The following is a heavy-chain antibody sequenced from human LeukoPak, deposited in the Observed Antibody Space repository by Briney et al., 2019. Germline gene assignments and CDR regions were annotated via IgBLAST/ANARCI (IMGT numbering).Heavy chain of an antibody. CDR1: GFTFSSYA. CDR2: ISSNGGST. J-gene: IGHJ3*02. V-gene: IGHV3-64*01. D-gene: IGHD4-17*01. Sequence: GGSLRLSCAASGFTFSSYAMHWVRQAPGKGLEYVSAISSNGGSTYYANSVKGRFTISRDNSKNTLYLQMGSLRAEDMAVYYCARDLGAGRSAAFDIWGQGTMVTVSS. CDR3: ARDLGAGRSAAFDI.